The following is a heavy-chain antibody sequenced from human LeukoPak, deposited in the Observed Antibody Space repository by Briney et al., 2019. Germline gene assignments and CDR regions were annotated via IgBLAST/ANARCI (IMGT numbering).Heavy chain of an antibody. J-gene: IGHJ2*01. CDR1: GYSFTSYW. D-gene: IGHD3-10*01. CDR2: IYPGDSDT. V-gene: IGHV5-51*01. CDR3: ARHGYGSGSYDWYFDP. Sequence: GESLKFSCKGSGYSFTSYWIGWVRQMPGKGLEWLGIIYPGDSDTRYSPSFQGQVTISADKSIITAYLQWSSLKASDTAMYYCARHGYGSGSYDWYFDPWGRGTLVTVSS.